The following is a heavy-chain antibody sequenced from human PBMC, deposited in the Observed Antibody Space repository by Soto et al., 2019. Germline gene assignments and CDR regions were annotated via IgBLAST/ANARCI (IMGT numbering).Heavy chain of an antibody. Sequence: GASVKVSCKASGYTFTSYAMHWVRQAPGQRLEWMGWINAGNGNTKYSQKFQGRVTITRDTSASTAYMELSSLRSEDTAVYYCARDPFPYYYDSSGYKYFQHWGQGTLVTVSS. CDR2: INAGNGNT. CDR1: GYTFTSYA. V-gene: IGHV1-3*01. J-gene: IGHJ1*01. CDR3: ARDPFPYYYDSSGYKYFQH. D-gene: IGHD3-22*01.